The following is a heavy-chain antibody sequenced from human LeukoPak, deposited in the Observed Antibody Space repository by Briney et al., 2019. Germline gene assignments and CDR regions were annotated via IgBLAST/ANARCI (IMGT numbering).Heavy chain of an antibody. J-gene: IGHJ4*02. V-gene: IGHV3-21*01. Sequence: GGSLRLSCAASGFTFSSYSMNWVRQAPGRGLEWVSSISSSSSYIYYADSVKGRFTISRDNAKNSLYLQMNSLRAEDTAVYYCAGGDYDYFDYWGQGTLVTVSS. CDR2: ISSSSSYI. D-gene: IGHD4-17*01. CDR3: AGGDYDYFDY. CDR1: GFTFSSYS.